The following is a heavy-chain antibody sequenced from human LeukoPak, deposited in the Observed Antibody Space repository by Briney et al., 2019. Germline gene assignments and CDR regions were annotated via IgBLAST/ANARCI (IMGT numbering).Heavy chain of an antibody. CDR3: VKEEYGLGDY. V-gene: IGHV3-30*02. CDR1: GFTFSNCG. J-gene: IGHJ4*02. D-gene: IGHD3-10*01. CDR2: IRYDGSNK. Sequence: GSLRLSCAASGFTFSNCGMHWVRQAPGKGLAWVAFIRYDGSNKKYGDSVKGRFTISRDNSKNTLYLQMDSLRAEDTAVYYCVKEEYGLGDYWGQGNLVTVSS.